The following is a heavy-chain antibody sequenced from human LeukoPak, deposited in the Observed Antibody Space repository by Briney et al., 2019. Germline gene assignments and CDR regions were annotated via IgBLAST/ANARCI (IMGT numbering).Heavy chain of an antibody. J-gene: IGHJ5*02. Sequence: SETLSLTCGVSGYSISSGYQWAWIRQSPGKGLEWIGSIYHSGSAHYNPSLKSRVTISVETSKNQFSLNMYSVTAADTAVYYCARDPRWLTPDCTSTSCYENYFNPWGQGTLVTVSS. CDR1: GYSISSGYQ. CDR3: ARDPRWLTPDCTSTSCYENYFNP. CDR2: IYHSGSA. D-gene: IGHD2-2*01. V-gene: IGHV4-38-2*02.